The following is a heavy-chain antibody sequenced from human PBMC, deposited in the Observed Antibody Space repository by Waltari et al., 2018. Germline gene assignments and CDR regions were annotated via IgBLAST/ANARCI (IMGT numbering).Heavy chain of an antibody. D-gene: IGHD3-10*01. CDR3: ARDGRGFNYGSGTYNY. CDR1: GGSLSGYS. J-gene: IGHJ4*02. V-gene: IGHV4-34*01. CDR2: INHSGST. Sequence: QVQMRQWGAGRLEPSETLSLTCAVYGGSLSGYSWTWIRQTPGKGLDWIGEINHSGSTNSRSSLKSRVTISLDASNNQFSLKLSSVTAADTAIYYCARDGRGFNYGSGTYNYWGQGTLVTVSS.